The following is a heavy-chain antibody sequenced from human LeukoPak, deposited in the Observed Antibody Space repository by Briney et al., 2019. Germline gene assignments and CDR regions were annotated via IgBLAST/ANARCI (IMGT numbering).Heavy chain of an antibody. CDR2: IDPSDSYT. CDR3: ARGPMYYYDSSGYYYFDY. J-gene: IGHJ4*02. V-gene: IGHV5-10-1*01. D-gene: IGHD3-22*01. Sequence: GESLRISCKGSGYSFTSYWISWVRQMPGKGLEWMGRIDPSDSYTNYSPSFQGHVTISADKSVNTAYLQWSSLRASDTAMYYCARGPMYYYDSSGYYYFDYWGQGTLVTVSS. CDR1: GYSFTSYW.